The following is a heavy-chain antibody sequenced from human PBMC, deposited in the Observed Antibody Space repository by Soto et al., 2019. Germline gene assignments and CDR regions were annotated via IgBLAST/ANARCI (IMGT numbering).Heavy chain of an antibody. CDR2: ISSGSGTI. J-gene: IGHJ5*02. CDR3: ARNVDTSMVKRWFDP. V-gene: IGHV3-48*02. Sequence: GGSLRLSCGASGFTFSTYSMNWVRQAPGKGLEWVSYISSGSGTIYYADSVKGRFTISRDNAKNSLYLQMNSLRDEDTAIYYCARNVDTSMVKRWFDPWGQGTLVTVSS. D-gene: IGHD5-18*01. CDR1: GFTFSTYS.